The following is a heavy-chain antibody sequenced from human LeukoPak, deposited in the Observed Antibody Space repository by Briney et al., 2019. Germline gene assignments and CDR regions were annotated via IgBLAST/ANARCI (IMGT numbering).Heavy chain of an antibody. CDR3: AAGEYCSSTICYLVY. CDR1: GGSISSYY. CDR2: IYTSGST. D-gene: IGHD2-2*01. V-gene: IGHV4-4*07. Sequence: SETLSLTCTVSGGSISSYYWSWIRQPAGKGLEWIGRIYTSGSTNYNPSLKSRVTMSVDTSKNQFSLKLSSVTAADTAVYYCAAGEYCSSTICYLVYWGQGAPVTVSS. J-gene: IGHJ4*02.